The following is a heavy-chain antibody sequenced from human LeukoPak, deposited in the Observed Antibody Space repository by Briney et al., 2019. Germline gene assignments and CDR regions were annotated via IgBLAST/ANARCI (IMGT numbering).Heavy chain of an antibody. D-gene: IGHD6-19*01. CDR2: ISSSSSYI. Sequence: GGSLRLSYAASGFTFSSYSMNWVRQAPGKGLEWVSSISSSSSYIYYADSVKGRFTISRDNAKNSLYLQMNSLRAEDTAVYYCARDLYSGWLFDYWGQGTLVTVSS. J-gene: IGHJ4*02. CDR1: GFTFSSYS. CDR3: ARDLYSGWLFDY. V-gene: IGHV3-21*01.